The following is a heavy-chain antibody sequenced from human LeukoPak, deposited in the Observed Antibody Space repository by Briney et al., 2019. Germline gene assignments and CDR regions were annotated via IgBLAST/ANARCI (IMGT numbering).Heavy chain of an antibody. CDR2: IHTSGST. V-gene: IGHV4-4*07. J-gene: IGHJ2*01. CDR3: ARQYSDILTGYHRGELYWYFDL. D-gene: IGHD3-9*01. CDR1: GGSISTFY. Sequence: SETLSLTCTVSGGSISTFYWSWIRQPAGKGLEWIGRIHTSGSTNYNPSLKSRVTMSVDTSKNQFSLKLSSVTAADTAVYYCARQYSDILTGYHRGELYWYFDLWGRGTLVTVSS.